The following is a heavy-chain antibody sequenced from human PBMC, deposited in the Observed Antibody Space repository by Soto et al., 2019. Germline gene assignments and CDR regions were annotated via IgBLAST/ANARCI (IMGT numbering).Heavy chain of an antibody. J-gene: IGHJ4*02. CDR1: GYIFTSYV. Sequence: GASVKVSCKSSGYIFTSYVMEWVRQAPGQRLEWMGWINAGNGNTKYSQKFQGRVTITRDTSANTAYMELSSLRSEDTAVYYCARSAPPIDYWGQGTTVTVPQ. V-gene: IGHV1-3*01. CDR2: INAGNGNT. CDR3: ARSAPPIDY.